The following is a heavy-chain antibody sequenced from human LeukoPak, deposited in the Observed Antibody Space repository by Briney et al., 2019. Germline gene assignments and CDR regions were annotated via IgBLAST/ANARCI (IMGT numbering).Heavy chain of an antibody. CDR2: IYPYDSDT. J-gene: IGHJ4*02. CDR1: GYNFGLFW. CDR3: ARGRDGYSFGFDY. V-gene: IGHV5-51*01. D-gene: IGHD5-24*01. Sequence: GESLKISCRGSGYNFGLFWIGWVRQMPGKGLEWMGIIYPYDSDTRYSPSFQGQVTISADKSISTAYLQWSSLKASDTAMYYCARGRDGYSFGFDYWGQGTLVTVSS.